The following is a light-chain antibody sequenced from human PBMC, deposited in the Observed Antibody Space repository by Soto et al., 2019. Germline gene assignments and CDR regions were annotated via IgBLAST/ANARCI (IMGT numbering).Light chain of an antibody. Sequence: DIQMTQSPSSLSASVGDSVTLTCRASQSLFSFLNWYQQAPGRAPKLLISTAYKLQSGVPSRFSGSESGTEFTLTISSLQPEDFASYFCQQTYSAPFTFGPGTKV. J-gene: IGKJ3*01. V-gene: IGKV1-39*01. CDR3: QQTYSAPFT. CDR1: QSLFSF. CDR2: TAY.